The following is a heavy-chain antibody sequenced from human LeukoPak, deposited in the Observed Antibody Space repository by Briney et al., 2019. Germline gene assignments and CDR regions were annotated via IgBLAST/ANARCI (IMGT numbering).Heavy chain of an antibody. CDR2: IYYSGST. D-gene: IGHD3-3*01. CDR3: ARNPHKTIFGVVPYFDY. V-gene: IGHV4-39*07. Sequence: PSETLSLTCTVSGGSISSSSYYWGWIRQPPGKGLEWIGSIYYSGSTYYNPSLKSRVAISVDTSKNQFSLKLSSVTAADTAVYYCARNPHKTIFGVVPYFDYWGQGTLVTVSS. CDR1: GGSISSSSYY. J-gene: IGHJ4*02.